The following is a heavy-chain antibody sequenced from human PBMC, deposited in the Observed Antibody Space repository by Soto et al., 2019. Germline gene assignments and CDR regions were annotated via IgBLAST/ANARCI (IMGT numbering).Heavy chain of an antibody. CDR1: GGTFSSYA. V-gene: IGHV1-69*01. CDR3: ARGGGITGTKPQSDYYGMEV. J-gene: IGHJ6*02. Sequence: QVQLVQSGAEVKKPGPSVKVSCKASGGTFSSYAISWARQAPGQGLEWMGGIIPIFGTAHYAQKFQDRVTITADESTSEGSMGLSSRRSEYTSVYYCARGGGITGTKPQSDYYGMEVWGQGTTVTVSS. D-gene: IGHD1-20*01. CDR2: IIPIFGTA.